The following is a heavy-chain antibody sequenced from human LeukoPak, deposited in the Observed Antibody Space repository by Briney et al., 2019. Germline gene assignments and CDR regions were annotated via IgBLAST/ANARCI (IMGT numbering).Heavy chain of an antibody. CDR2: IKEDGSEK. CDR1: GFTLNRYW. D-gene: IGHD3-22*01. Sequence: SGGSLRLSCAASGFTLNRYWMSWVRQAPGKGLEWVANIKEDGSEKYYVDSVKGRFTITRDNAKNSLYLQMNSLRAEDTAVYYCARDYDSSGYSVRFEYWGQGTLVTVSS. J-gene: IGHJ4*02. V-gene: IGHV3-7*04. CDR3: ARDYDSSGYSVRFEY.